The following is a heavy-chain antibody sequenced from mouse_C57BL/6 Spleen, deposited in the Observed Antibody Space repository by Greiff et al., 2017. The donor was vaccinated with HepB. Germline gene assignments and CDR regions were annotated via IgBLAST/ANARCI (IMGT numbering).Heavy chain of an antibody. J-gene: IGHJ2*01. CDR1: GFNIKDYY. CDR3: ARGGTVVLDY. D-gene: IGHD1-1*01. CDR2: IDPEDGET. V-gene: IGHV14-2*01. Sequence: EVQLQQSGAELVKPGPSVKLSCTASGFNIKDYYMHWVKQRTEQGLEWIGRIDPEDGETKYAPKFKGKATITADKSSNTAYLQLSSLTSEDTAVYYWARGGTVVLDYWGQGTTLTVSA.